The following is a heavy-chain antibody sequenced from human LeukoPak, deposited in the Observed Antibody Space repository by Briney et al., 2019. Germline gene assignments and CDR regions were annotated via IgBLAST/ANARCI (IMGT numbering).Heavy chain of an antibody. CDR3: AKDFGSGWYGSDFDY. Sequence: GGSLRLSCAASGFTFSSYGMLWVRQAPGKGLEWVAFIRYDRSNKYYADSVKGRFTISRDNSKNTLYLQMNSLRAEDTAVLYCAKDFGSGWYGSDFDYWGQGTLVTVSS. J-gene: IGHJ4*02. CDR2: IRYDRSNK. CDR1: GFTFSSYG. D-gene: IGHD6-19*01. V-gene: IGHV3-30*02.